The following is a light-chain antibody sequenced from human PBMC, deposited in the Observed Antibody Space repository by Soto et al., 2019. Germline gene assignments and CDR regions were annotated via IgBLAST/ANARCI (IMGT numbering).Light chain of an antibody. J-gene: IGLJ1*01. V-gene: IGLV2-23*02. CDR1: SVEVGGYNL. CDR2: GVT. CDR3: CSYAGNSEV. Sequence: QSLLAQPSSLSGPPGKSLTIPCPGTSVEVGGYNLGSWYQQHPGKDPKLLIYGVTARRSGVSNRFSGSKSGSTASLTISGLLPVDEADYYCCSYAGNSEVFGTGTEVTVL.